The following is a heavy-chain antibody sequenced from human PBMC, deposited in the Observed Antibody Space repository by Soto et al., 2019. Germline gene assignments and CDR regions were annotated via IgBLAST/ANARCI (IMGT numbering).Heavy chain of an antibody. CDR3: ARLVRNYDILTGYYGGWFDP. CDR1: GGSISSSSYY. Sequence: QLQLQESGPGLVKPSETLSLTCTVSGGSISSSSYYWGWIRQPPGKGLEWIGSIYYSGSTYYNPSLKIRVTISVDTSKIQFSLKLSSVTAADTAVYYCARLVRNYDILTGYYGGWFDPWGQGTLVTVSS. D-gene: IGHD3-9*01. V-gene: IGHV4-39*01. J-gene: IGHJ5*02. CDR2: IYYSGST.